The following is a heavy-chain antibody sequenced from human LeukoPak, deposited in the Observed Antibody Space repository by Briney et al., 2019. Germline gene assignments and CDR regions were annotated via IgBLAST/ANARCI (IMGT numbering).Heavy chain of an antibody. CDR3: VSVARYCSSTSCYVGAFDI. CDR2: IYPGDSDT. J-gene: IGHJ3*02. Sequence: GESLKISCKGSGYSFTSYWIGWVRQMPGKGLEWMGIIYPGDSDTRYSPSFQGQVTISADKSISTAYLQWSSLKASDTAMYYCVSVARYCSSTSCYVGAFDIWGQGTMVTVSS. V-gene: IGHV5-51*01. CDR1: GYSFTSYW. D-gene: IGHD2-2*01.